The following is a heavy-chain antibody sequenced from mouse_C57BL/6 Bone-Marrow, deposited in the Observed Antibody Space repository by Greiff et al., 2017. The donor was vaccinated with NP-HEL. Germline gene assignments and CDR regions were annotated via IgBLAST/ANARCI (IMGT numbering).Heavy chain of an antibody. J-gene: IGHJ2*01. Sequence: QVQLQQSGPGLVQPSQSLSITCTVSGFSLTSYGVHWVRQSPGKGLEWLGVIWSGGSTDYNAAFISRLSISNDNSKSQVFFKMNSLQADDTAIYYCARGWLLQGYYFECWGQGATLTVSS. CDR2: IWSGGST. CDR1: GFSLTSYG. CDR3: ARGWLLQGYYFEC. D-gene: IGHD2-3*01. V-gene: IGHV2-2*01.